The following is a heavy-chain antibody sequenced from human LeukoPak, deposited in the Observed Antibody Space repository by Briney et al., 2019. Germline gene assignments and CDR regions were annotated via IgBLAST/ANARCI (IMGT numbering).Heavy chain of an antibody. D-gene: IGHD1-1*01. CDR2: IIPIFGTA. J-gene: IGHJ3*02. CDR3: ASEGTDAFDI. CDR1: GGTFSSYA. V-gene: IGHV1-69*06. Sequence: GASVKVSCEASGGTFSSYAISWVRQAPGQGLEWMGGIIPIFGTANYAQKFQGRVTITADKSTSTAYMELSSLRSEDTAVYYCASEGTDAFDIWGQGTMVTVSS.